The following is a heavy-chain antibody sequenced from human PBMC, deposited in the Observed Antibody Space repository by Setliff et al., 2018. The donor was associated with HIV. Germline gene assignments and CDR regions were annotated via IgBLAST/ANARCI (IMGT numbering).Heavy chain of an antibody. CDR1: GYSISSGYY. Sequence: PSETLSLTCAVSGYSISSGYYWGWIRQPPGKGLEWIGHIYTSGTTVYNHSLKSRVAISVDTSRNQFSLNLSSVTAADTAVYYCLLWTGYYTYWFFDLWGRGALVTVSS. CDR3: LLWTGYYTYWFFDL. J-gene: IGHJ2*01. CDR2: IYTSGTT. V-gene: IGHV4-38-2*01. D-gene: IGHD3-3*01.